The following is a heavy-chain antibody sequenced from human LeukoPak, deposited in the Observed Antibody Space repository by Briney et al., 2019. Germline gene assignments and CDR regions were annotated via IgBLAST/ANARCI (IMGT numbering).Heavy chain of an antibody. CDR1: GFTFSSYS. V-gene: IGHV3-48*01. D-gene: IGHD3-10*01. J-gene: IGHJ4*02. Sequence: GGSLRLSCAASGFTFSSYSMNWVRQAPGKGLEWVSYISSSSSTTYYADSVKGRFTISRDNSKNTLYLQMNSLRAEDTAVYYCARALVEYYYGSGSYLDYWGQGTLVTVSS. CDR2: ISSSSSTT. CDR3: ARALVEYYYGSGSYLDY.